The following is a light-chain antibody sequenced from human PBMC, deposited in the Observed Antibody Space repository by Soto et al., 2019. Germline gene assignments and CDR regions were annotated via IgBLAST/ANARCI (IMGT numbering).Light chain of an antibody. J-gene: IGKJ1*01. CDR1: QNISRS. V-gene: IGKV3-15*01. CDR2: GTS. Sequence: EIVMTQSPVTLSVSPGERATLSCRASQNISRSLAWYQQKPGQGPSLLIYGTSTRAGGVPGRYSGGGSGTEFTRTIASLQSEDFSVYYCHQYNGWHRTVGQGTKVEI. CDR3: HQYNGWHRT.